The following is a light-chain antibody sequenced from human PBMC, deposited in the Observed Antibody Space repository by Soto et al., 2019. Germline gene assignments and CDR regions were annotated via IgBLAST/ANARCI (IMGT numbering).Light chain of an antibody. CDR2: DVN. J-gene: IGLJ3*02. CDR1: SSDIGGYNY. CDR3: SSFTSTTTWV. V-gene: IGLV2-14*03. Sequence: QAVVTQPASVSGSPGQSITISCTGTSSDIGGYNYVSWCQQLPGKAPKLLIFDVNNRPSGVSNRFSGSKSGNTASLTISGLQAEDEAYYFCSSFTSTTTWVFGGGTKLTVL.